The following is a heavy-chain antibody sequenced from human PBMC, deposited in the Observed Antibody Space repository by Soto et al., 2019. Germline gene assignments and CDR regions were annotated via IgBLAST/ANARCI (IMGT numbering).Heavy chain of an antibody. Sequence: QIQLVQSGAEVRKPGASVKISCEASGYTFTNYGIGWVRQAPGGGLEWMGWISADNGVTNYAQKFQGRVTMTTDTSTSTAYMELRSLRSDDTGVYYCAKTPVLLLFGAWLDPWGQGTLVTVSS. CDR2: ISADNGVT. J-gene: IGHJ5*02. V-gene: IGHV1-18*01. CDR1: GYTFTNYG. CDR3: AKTPVLLLFGAWLDP. D-gene: IGHD3-16*01.